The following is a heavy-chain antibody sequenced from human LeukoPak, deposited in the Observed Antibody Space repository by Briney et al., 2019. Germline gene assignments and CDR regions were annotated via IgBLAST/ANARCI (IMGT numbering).Heavy chain of an antibody. CDR2: INPSGGST. J-gene: IGHJ3*02. CDR3: AREPYDFWSGFTTDHLNPNAFDI. V-gene: IGHV1-46*01. Sequence: ASVKVSCKASGYTFTSYYMHWVRQAPGQGLEWMGIINPSGGSTSYAQKFQGRVTITADKSTSTAYMELSSLRSEDTAVYYCAREPYDFWSGFTTDHLNPNAFDIWGQGTMVTVSS. CDR1: GYTFTSYY. D-gene: IGHD3-3*01.